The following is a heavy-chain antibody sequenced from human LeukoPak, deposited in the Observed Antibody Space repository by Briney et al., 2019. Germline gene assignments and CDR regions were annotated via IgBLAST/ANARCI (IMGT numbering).Heavy chain of an antibody. CDR1: GYTFTSYD. D-gene: IGHD3-22*01. CDR3: ARVDRTYYYDSSGYPYYYYYYMDV. Sequence: ASVKVSCKASGYTFTSYDINWVRQATGQGLEWMGWMNPNSGNTGYAQKFQGRVTMTRNTSISTAYMELSSLRSEDTAVYYCARVDRTYYYDSSGYPYYYYYYMDVWGKGTTVTISS. V-gene: IGHV1-8*01. J-gene: IGHJ6*03. CDR2: MNPNSGNT.